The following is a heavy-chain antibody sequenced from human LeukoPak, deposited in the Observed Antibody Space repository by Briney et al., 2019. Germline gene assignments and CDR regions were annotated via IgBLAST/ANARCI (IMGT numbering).Heavy chain of an antibody. J-gene: IGHJ4*02. CDR3: AKDSVVPGLADY. CDR1: GLSFSSYA. Sequence: PGGSLRLSCAAEGLSFSSYAMTWVRQAPGKGLEWVSAISDSGGSTFYADSVRGRFTISRDNSKNTLYLQMNSLRAEDTAVYYCAKDSVVPGLADYWGQGTLVTVSS. D-gene: IGHD4-23*01. V-gene: IGHV3-23*01. CDR2: ISDSGGST.